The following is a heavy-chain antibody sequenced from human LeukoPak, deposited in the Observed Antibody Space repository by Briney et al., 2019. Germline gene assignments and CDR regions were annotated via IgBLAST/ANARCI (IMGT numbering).Heavy chain of an antibody. CDR3: ARRNHYESKESDY. J-gene: IGHJ4*02. CDR2: ISYDGSNK. V-gene: IGHV3-30*04. Sequence: GGSLRLSCAASGFTFSSYAMHWVRQAPGKGLEWVAVISYDGSNKYYADSVKGRFTISRDNSKNTLYLGMNSLRAEDKAVYYCARRNHYESKESDYWGQGTLVTVSS. CDR1: GFTFSSYA. D-gene: IGHD3-22*01.